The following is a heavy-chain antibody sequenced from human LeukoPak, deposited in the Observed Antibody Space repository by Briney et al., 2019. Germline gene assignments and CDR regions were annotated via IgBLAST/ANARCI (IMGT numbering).Heavy chain of an antibody. CDR1: GGSISSSSYY. CDR2: IFYSGST. D-gene: IGHD5-18*01. Sequence: SETLSLTCTVSGGSISSSSYYWGWIRQPPGKGLEWIGSIFYSGSTYYNPSLKSRVTMSLDTSNNQFYLNLTSVTAADTAVYYCARARGYSYGYPDYWGQGTLVTVSS. J-gene: IGHJ4*02. V-gene: IGHV4-39*07. CDR3: ARARGYSYGYPDY.